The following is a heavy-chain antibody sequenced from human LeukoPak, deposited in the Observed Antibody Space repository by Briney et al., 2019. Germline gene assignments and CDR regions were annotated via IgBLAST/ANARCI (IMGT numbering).Heavy chain of an antibody. CDR3: ARGLWSAHRREYYFDS. Sequence: ASVKVSCKASGYTFTNYAVNWPRQAPGQRLEWMGWINAGNGDTKFSQNYQARVTITRDASASTAYMELSSLTSEDTAVYFCARGLWSAHRREYYFDSWGQGTLVTVSS. CDR1: GYTFTNYA. D-gene: IGHD3-3*01. J-gene: IGHJ4*02. V-gene: IGHV1-3*01. CDR2: INAGNGDT.